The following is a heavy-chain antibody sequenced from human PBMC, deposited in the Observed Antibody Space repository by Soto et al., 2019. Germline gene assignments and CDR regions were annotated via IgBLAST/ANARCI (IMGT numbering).Heavy chain of an antibody. CDR1: GFTFSSYG. Sequence: QVQLVESGGGVVQPGRSLRLSCAASGFTFSSYGMHWVRQAPGKGLEWVAVISYDGSNKYYADSVKGRFTISRDNSKDTVEPQMNRLGAEDTAVYYWAKDRIKPGAPPLGYWGQGTLVTVSS. CDR2: ISYDGSNK. J-gene: IGHJ4*02. CDR3: AKDRIKPGAPPLGY. D-gene: IGHD3-16*01. V-gene: IGHV3-30*18.